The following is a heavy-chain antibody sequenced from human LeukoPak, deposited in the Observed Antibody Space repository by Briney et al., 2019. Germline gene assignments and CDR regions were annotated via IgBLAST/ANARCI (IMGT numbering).Heavy chain of an antibody. D-gene: IGHD3-16*02. CDR2: ISSSSSTI. V-gene: IGHV3-48*04. Sequence: PGGSLRLSCAASGFTFSSFGMNWVCQAPGKGLEWVSYISSSSSTIYYADSVKGRFTISRDNAKNSLYLQMNSLRAEDTAVYYCASRRLRLGELSLYFDYWGQGTLVTVSS. J-gene: IGHJ4*02. CDR1: GFTFSSFG. CDR3: ASRRLRLGELSLYFDY.